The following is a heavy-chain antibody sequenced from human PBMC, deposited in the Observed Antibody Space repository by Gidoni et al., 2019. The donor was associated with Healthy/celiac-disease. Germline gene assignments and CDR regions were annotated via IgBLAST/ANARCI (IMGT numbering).Heavy chain of an antibody. V-gene: IGHV1-2*02. CDR3: ARVASSLVVVVVAATFDY. CDR1: GYTFTGYY. Sequence: QVQLVQPGAEVKKPGASVKVSCKASGYTFTGYYMPWVRQAPGQGLEWMGWINPNSGGTNYAQKFQGRVTMTRDTSISTAYMELSRLRSDDTAVYYCARVASSLVVVVVAATFDYWGQGTLVTVSS. CDR2: INPNSGGT. J-gene: IGHJ4*02. D-gene: IGHD2-15*01.